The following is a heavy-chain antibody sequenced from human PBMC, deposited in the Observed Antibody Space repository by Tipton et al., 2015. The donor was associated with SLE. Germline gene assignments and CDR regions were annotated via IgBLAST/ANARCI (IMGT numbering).Heavy chain of an antibody. J-gene: IGHJ3*02. V-gene: IGHV3-30*02. D-gene: IGHD3-16*01. Sequence: SLRLSCAASGFTFSTNDMHWVRQAPGKGLEWVAFIRAAGSNIFYADSVQGRFTISRDNSKNTLSLQMNSLRAEDTAVYYCARVLLGPDAFDIWGQGTMVPVSS. CDR2: IRAAGSNI. CDR1: GFTFSTND. CDR3: ARVLLGPDAFDI.